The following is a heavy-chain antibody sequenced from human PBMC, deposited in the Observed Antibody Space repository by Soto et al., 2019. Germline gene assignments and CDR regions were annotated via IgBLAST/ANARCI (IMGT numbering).Heavy chain of an antibody. J-gene: IGHJ4*02. CDR2: IYYSGST. V-gene: IGHV4-59*01. Sequence: SETLSLTCTVSGGSISSYYWSWIRQPPGKGLEWIGYIYYSGSTNYNPSLKSRVTISVDTSKNQFSLKLSSVTAADTAVYYCAREMDRNYDYWGQGTLVTVSS. CDR1: GGSISSYY. D-gene: IGHD4-4*01. CDR3: AREMDRNYDY.